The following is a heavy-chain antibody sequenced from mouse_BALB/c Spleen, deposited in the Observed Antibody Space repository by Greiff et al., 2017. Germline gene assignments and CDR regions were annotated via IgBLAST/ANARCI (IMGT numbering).Heavy chain of an antibody. CDR1: GFNIKDTY. Sequence: EVMLVESGAELVKPGASVKLSCTASGFNIKDTYMHWVKQRPEQGLEWIGRIDPANGNTKYDPKFQGKATITADTSSNTAYLQLSSLTSEDTAVYYCARPDGYYTMDYWGQGTSVTVSS. D-gene: IGHD2-3*01. CDR2: IDPANGNT. V-gene: IGHV14-3*02. CDR3: ARPDGYYTMDY. J-gene: IGHJ4*01.